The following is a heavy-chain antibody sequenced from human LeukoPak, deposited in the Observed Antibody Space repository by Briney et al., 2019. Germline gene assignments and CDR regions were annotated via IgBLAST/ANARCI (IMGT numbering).Heavy chain of an antibody. V-gene: IGHV1-18*01. CDR1: GYTSTSYG. J-gene: IGHJ6*03. CDR2: ISAYNGNT. D-gene: IGHD2-2*01. Sequence: ASVKVSCKASGYTSTSYGISWVRQAPGQGLEWMGWISAYNGNTNYAQKLQGRVTMTTDTSTSTAYMELRSLRSDDTAVYYCARVANPPATYYYYYYMDVWGKGTTVTVSS. CDR3: ARVANPPATYYYYYYMDV.